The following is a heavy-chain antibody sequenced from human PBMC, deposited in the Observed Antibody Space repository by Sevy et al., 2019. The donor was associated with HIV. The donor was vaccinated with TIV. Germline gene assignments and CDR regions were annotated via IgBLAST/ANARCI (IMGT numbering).Heavy chain of an antibody. J-gene: IGHJ3*01. CDR1: GFTFSSYG. D-gene: IGHD3-3*01. CDR3: ASDNNFWSGYYTGRAGACDV. Sequence: GGSLRLSCPASGFTFSSYGMHWVRQAPGKGLEWVAVIWYDGSDKYYSDSVKGRFTISRDNSKNTLYLQMNSLRAEDTAVYYCASDNNFWSGYYTGRAGACDVWGQGTMVTVSS. CDR2: IWYDGSDK. V-gene: IGHV3-33*01.